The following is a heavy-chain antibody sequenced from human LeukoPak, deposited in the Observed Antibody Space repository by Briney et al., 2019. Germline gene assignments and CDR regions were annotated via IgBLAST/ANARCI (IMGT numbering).Heavy chain of an antibody. Sequence: PGRSLRLSCAASGFTFSSYGMHWVRQAPGKGLEWVAVIWYDGSNKYYADSVKGRFTISRDNSKNTLYLQMNSLRAEDTAVYYCARDLGAAAGTYYYGMDVWGQGTTVTVSS. D-gene: IGHD6-13*01. CDR2: IWYDGSNK. J-gene: IGHJ6*02. CDR1: GFTFSSYG. V-gene: IGHV3-33*01. CDR3: ARDLGAAAGTYYYGMDV.